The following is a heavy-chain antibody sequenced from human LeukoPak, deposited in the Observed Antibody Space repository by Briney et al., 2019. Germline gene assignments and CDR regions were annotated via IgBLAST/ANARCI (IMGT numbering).Heavy chain of an antibody. CDR2: INPNSGGT. J-gene: IGHJ4*02. CDR3: ARGSQQWLASLYYYFDY. D-gene: IGHD6-19*01. V-gene: IGHV1-2*02. Sequence: ASVTVSCNASGSSFTVYYMHWVRQAPGPGLEGLGWINPNSGGTNYEQKFQGRVTMTRDTSISTAYMELSRLRSDDTAVYYCARGSQQWLASLYYYFDYWGQGTLVTVSS. CDR1: GSSFTVYY.